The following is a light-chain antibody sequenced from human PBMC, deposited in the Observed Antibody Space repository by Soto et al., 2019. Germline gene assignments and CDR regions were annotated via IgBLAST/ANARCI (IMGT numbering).Light chain of an antibody. V-gene: IGKV3-15*01. CDR2: GAS. CDR3: QQYNNWPRT. CDR1: QSVSSN. J-gene: IGKJ3*01. Sequence: EIVMTQSPATLSVSPGERATLSCRASQSVSSNLAWYQQKPGQAPRLLIYGASTRATGIPARFSGSGSGTEFTLTISSLQYEDFAVYYCQQYNNWPRTFGPGTKVDNK.